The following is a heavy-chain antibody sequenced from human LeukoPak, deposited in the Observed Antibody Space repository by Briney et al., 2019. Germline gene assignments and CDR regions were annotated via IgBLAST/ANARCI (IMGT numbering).Heavy chain of an antibody. CDR1: SFPFSRCN. CDR2: ICNSSSHI. D-gene: IGHD6-13*01. Sequence: GGSLTLSCAASSFPFSRCNMKGPRRAPGKGVVGVSNICNSSSHIYDPDSVKRRHTISKNNAKNSLYLQRSSRRAEDTAVYYCGRDSGSSCFDYWGQGTLATVSS. J-gene: IGHJ4*02. CDR3: GRDSGSSCFDY. V-gene: IGHV3-21*01.